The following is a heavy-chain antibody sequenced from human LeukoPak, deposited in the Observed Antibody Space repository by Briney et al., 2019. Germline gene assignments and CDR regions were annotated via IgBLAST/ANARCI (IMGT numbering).Heavy chain of an antibody. D-gene: IGHD2-15*01. CDR1: GFTFSSYG. CDR2: IRYDGSNK. J-gene: IGHJ4*02. CDR3: AKDSPYCSGGSCSYYFDY. Sequence: SGGSLRLSCAASGFTFSSYGMHWVRQAPGKGLEWVAFIRYDGSNKYYADSVKGRFTISRDNSKNTLYLQMNSLRAEDTAVYYCAKDSPYCSGGSCSYYFDYWGQGTLVTVSS. V-gene: IGHV3-30*02.